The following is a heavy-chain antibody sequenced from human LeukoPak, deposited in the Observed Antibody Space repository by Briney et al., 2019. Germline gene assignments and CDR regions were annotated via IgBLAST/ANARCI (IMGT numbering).Heavy chain of an antibody. Sequence: PSQTLSLTCTVSGGSISAYSLYWSWIRQPAGKGLEWIGHIYASGSTNYNPSLKSRVTISVDTSKNQFSLNLNSVTAADTAVYYCARGMGDYWGQGTLVTVSS. CDR3: ARGMGDY. CDR2: IYASGST. CDR1: GGSISAYSLY. J-gene: IGHJ4*02. D-gene: IGHD2-8*01. V-gene: IGHV4-61*09.